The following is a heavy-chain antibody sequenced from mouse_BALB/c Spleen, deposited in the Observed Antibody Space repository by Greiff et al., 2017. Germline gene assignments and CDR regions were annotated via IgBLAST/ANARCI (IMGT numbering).Heavy chain of an antibody. J-gene: IGHJ2*01. D-gene: IGHD4-1*01. V-gene: IGHV5-17*02. CDR2: ISSGSSTI. CDR3: ARRTGPYYFDY. Sequence: EVKLVESGGGLVQPGGSRKLSCAASGFTFSSFGMHWVRQAPEKGLEWVAYISSGSSTIYYADTVKGRFTISRDNPKNTLFLQMSSLKSEDTAMYYCARRTGPYYFDYWGQGTTLTVSS. CDR1: GFTFSSFG.